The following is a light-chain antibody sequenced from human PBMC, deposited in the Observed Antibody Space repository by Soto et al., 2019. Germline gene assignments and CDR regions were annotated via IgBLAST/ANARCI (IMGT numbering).Light chain of an antibody. CDR3: QQSYNAPRT. CDR1: QDIIRH. V-gene: IGKV1-39*01. Sequence: DIQMTQSPSSLSASVGDRVTITCRASQDIIRHLNWYQQKPGKAPKVLMYAASTLQSGVPSRFSGSGSGTEFTLTINSLQPEDFAMYYCQQSYNAPRTFGPGTKLEIK. J-gene: IGKJ2*01. CDR2: AAS.